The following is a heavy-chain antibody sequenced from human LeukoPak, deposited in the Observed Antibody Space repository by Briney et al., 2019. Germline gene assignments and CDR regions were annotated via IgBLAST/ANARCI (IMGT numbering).Heavy chain of an antibody. D-gene: IGHD3-22*01. CDR3: ARVGAISSGYYYYYYYYYMDV. Sequence: SETLSLTCAVYGGSFSGYYWSWIRQPPGKGLEWIGEINHSGSTNCNPSLKSRVTISVDTSKNQFSLKLSSVTAADTAVYYCARVGAISSGYYYYYYYYYMDVWGKGTTVTVSS. V-gene: IGHV4-34*01. CDR2: INHSGST. CDR1: GGSFSGYY. J-gene: IGHJ6*03.